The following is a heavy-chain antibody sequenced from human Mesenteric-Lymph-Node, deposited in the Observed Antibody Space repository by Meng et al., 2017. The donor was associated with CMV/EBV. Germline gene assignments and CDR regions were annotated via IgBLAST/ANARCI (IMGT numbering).Heavy chain of an antibody. J-gene: IGHJ4*02. CDR3: ARDEPLQPIAAAGPGDY. CDR1: GYTFTSYD. D-gene: IGHD6-13*01. Sequence: ASVKVSCKASGYTFTSYDINWVRQATGQGLEWMGWSNAGNGNTKYSQEFQGRVTITRDTSASTAYMELSSLRSEDMAVYYCARDEPLQPIAAAGPGDYWGQGTLVTVSS. CDR2: SNAGNGNT. V-gene: IGHV1-3*02.